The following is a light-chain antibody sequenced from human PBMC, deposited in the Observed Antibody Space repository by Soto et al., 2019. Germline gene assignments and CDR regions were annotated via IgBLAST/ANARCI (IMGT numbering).Light chain of an antibody. CDR1: QGIRDD. CDR2: AAS. J-gene: IGKJ1*01. Sequence: AIQMTQSPSSLSASVGFRFTITCPASQGIRDDLAWYQQKPGIAPKLMIYAASILQSGVPSRFSGSGSGTDFTLTISSLQNEDFATYYCLQDYSFTWTFGQGTKVDIK. CDR3: LQDYSFTWT. V-gene: IGKV1-6*01.